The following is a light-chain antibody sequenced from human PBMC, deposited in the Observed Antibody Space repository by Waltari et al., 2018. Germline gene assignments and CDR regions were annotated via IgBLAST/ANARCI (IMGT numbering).Light chain of an antibody. J-gene: IGLJ2*01. CDR1: SSNIGAGYD. Sequence: QSVLTQPPSVSGAPGQRVTISCTGSSSNIGAGYDVHWSQQLPGTAPKLLIYANSNRPSGVPDRFSGSKSGTSAALAITGLQAEDEADYYCQAYDRSLSGVVFGGGTKLTVL. CDR3: QAYDRSLSGVV. V-gene: IGLV1-40*01. CDR2: ANS.